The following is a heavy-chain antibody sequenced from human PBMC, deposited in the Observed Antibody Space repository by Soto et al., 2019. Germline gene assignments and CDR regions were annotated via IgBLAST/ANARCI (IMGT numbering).Heavy chain of an antibody. CDR1: GFTFSSYA. J-gene: IGHJ5*02. V-gene: IGHV3-30-3*01. D-gene: IGHD4-17*01. Sequence: QVQLVESGGGVVQPGRSLRLSCAASGFTFSSYAMHWVCQAPGKGLEWVAVIPYDGSNKYYADSVKGRFTISRDNSKNQLYVQMNSLRAEDPAVYYCARGLRTVSTQAPWFDPWGQGTLVTVAS. CDR2: IPYDGSNK. CDR3: ARGLRTVSTQAPWFDP.